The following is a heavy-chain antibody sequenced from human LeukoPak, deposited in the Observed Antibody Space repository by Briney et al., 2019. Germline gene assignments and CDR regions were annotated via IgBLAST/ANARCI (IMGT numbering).Heavy chain of an antibody. J-gene: IGHJ3*02. CDR1: GFTFSSYG. CDR2: IWNDGSNK. CDR3: ARIHSLYYYDSSGYGAFDI. D-gene: IGHD3-22*01. V-gene: IGHV3-33*01. Sequence: PGRSLRLSCAASGFTFSSYGMHWVRQAPGKGLEWVAVIWNDGSNKYYADPVKGRFTISRDNSKNTLYLQMNSLRAEDTAVYYCARIHSLYYYDSSGYGAFDIWGQGTMVTVSS.